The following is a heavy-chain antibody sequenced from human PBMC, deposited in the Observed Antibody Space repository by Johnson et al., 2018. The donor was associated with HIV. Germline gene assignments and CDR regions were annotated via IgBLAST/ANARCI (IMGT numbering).Heavy chain of an antibody. CDR3: AKGVRGSSCYDAFDI. CDR2: ITVSGDNT. Sequence: EVQLVESGGGLVQPRGSLRLSCAASGFTFSDCAMSWVRQGPGKGLEWVSAITVSGDNTYYADSVKGRFTISRDNSKNTLYLQMSSLRADDTAVYYCAKGVRGSSCYDAFDIWGQGTMVTVSS. CDR1: GFTFSDCA. V-gene: IGHV3-23*04. J-gene: IGHJ3*02. D-gene: IGHD6-6*01.